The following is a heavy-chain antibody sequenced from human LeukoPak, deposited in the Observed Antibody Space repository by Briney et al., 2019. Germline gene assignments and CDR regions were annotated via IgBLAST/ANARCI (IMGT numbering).Heavy chain of an antibody. V-gene: IGHV5-51*01. CDR2: VNPDDSDT. CDR3: ARLRWPRGGRSSFDY. Sequence: GESLKISCKGSGYSFTSHWIGWVRQMPGKGLEWMGIVNPDDSDTIYSPSFQCQVTISADESITTAYLQWSSLKASDTAMYYCARLRWPRGGRSSFDYWGQGALVTVSS. D-gene: IGHD3-10*01. J-gene: IGHJ4*02. CDR1: GYSFTSHW.